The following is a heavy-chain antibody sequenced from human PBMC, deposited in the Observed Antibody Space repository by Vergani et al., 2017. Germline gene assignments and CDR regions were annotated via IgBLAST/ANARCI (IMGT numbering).Heavy chain of an antibody. V-gene: IGHV3-23*01. CDR2: ISGSGGST. J-gene: IGHJ5*02. D-gene: IGHD2-15*01. CDR1: GFTFSSYA. Sequence: EVQLLESGGGLVQPGGSLRLSCAASGFTFSSYAMSWVRQAPGKGLEWVSAISGSGGSTYYADSVKGRFTISRDNAKNTLYLQMNSLRAEDTAVYYCARGGAVAAGFDPWGQGTLVTVSS. CDR3: ARGGAVAAGFDP.